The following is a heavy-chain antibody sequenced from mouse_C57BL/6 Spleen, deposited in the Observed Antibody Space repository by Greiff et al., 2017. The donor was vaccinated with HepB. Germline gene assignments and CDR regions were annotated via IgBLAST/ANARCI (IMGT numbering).Heavy chain of an antibody. J-gene: IGHJ4*01. Sequence: EVMLVESGGGLVKPGGSLKLSCAASGFTFSDYGMHWVRQAPEKGLEWVAYSSSGSSTIYYADTVKGRFTISRDNAKNTLFLQMTSLRSEDTAMYYCARVVPYYYAMDYWGQGTSVTVSS. D-gene: IGHD1-1*01. CDR2: SSSGSSTI. CDR1: GFTFSDYG. CDR3: ARVVPYYYAMDY. V-gene: IGHV5-17*01.